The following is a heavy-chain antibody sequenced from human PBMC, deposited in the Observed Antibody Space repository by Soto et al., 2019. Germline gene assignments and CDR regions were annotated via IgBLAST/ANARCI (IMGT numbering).Heavy chain of an antibody. CDR2: IIPIFGTA. J-gene: IGHJ4*02. D-gene: IGHD6-19*01. V-gene: IGHV1-69*13. CDR3: ARANSGWYGADY. CDR1: GGTFSSYA. Sequence: AASVKVSCKASGGTFSSYAISWVRQAPGQGLEWMGGIIPIFGTANYAQKFQGRVTITADESTSTAYMELSSLRSEDTAVYYCARANSGWYGADYWGQGTLVTVSS.